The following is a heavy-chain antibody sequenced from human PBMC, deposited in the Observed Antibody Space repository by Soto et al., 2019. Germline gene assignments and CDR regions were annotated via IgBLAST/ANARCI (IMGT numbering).Heavy chain of an antibody. V-gene: IGHV3-30-3*01. D-gene: IGHD3-10*01. CDR2: ISYDGSNK. CDR3: ASLWFGELSDYYYGMDF. Sequence: SLRLSCAASGFTFSSYAMHWVRQAPGKGLEWVAVISYDGSNKYYADSVKGRFTISRDNSKNTLYLQMNSLRAEDTAVYYCASLWFGELSDYYYGMDFRGQGTTVTVSS. J-gene: IGHJ6*02. CDR1: GFTFSSYA.